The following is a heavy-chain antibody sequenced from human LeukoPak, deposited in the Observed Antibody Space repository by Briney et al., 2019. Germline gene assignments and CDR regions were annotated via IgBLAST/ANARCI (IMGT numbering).Heavy chain of an antibody. CDR1: GFTFSDYY. D-gene: IGHD3-9*01. CDR3: ARGFLRYFDWSDDAFDI. J-gene: IGHJ3*02. CDR2: ISSSGSTI. Sequence: GGSLRLSCAASGFTFSDYYMSWIRQAPGKGLEWVSYISSSGSTIYYADSVKGRFTISRDNAKNSLYLQMNSLRAEDTAVYYCARGFLRYFDWSDDAFDIWGQGTMVTVSS. V-gene: IGHV3-11*01.